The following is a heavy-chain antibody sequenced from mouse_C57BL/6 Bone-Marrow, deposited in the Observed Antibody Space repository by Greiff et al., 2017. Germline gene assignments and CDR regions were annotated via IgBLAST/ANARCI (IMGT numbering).Heavy chain of an antibody. CDR1: GYTFTSYW. V-gene: IGHV1-53*01. CDR3: ASPYSSVYVAWFAY. D-gene: IGHD3-2*02. J-gene: IGHJ3*01. CDR2: INPSNGGT. Sequence: QVQLQQPGTELVKPGASVKLSCKASGYTFTSYWMHWVKQRPGQGLEWIGNINPSNGGTNYNEQFKSKATLTVDKSSSTAYMQISSLTSEDSAVYYCASPYSSVYVAWFAYWGQGTLVTVSA.